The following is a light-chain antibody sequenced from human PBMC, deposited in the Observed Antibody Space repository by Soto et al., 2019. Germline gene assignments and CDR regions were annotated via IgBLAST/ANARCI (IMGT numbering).Light chain of an antibody. V-gene: IGKV3-20*01. Sequence: EIVLTQSPGTLSLSPGDRATLSCRASQSVNSNYLAWYQHKPGQAPMLLIYGASNRATGVSDRFSGGGSGTDFTLTVSRLEPEDCAVYYCQQYGTSPPYTFGQGTKLEIK. CDR3: QQYGTSPPYT. CDR2: GAS. J-gene: IGKJ2*01. CDR1: QSVNSNY.